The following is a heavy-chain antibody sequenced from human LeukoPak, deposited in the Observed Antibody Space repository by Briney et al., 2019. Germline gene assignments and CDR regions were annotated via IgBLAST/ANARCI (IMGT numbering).Heavy chain of an antibody. V-gene: IGHV3-11*01. CDR1: GFTFSDYY. D-gene: IGHD3-9*01. CDR3: ARVVRYFDFDAFDI. Sequence: GGSLRLSCTASGFTFSDYYMSWIRQAPGKGLEWVSCISRGGSDSYYADSVKGRFTISRDTAKNSLYLQMNSLRAEDTAVYYCARVVRYFDFDAFDIWGQGTMVTVSS. CDR2: ISRGGSDS. J-gene: IGHJ3*02.